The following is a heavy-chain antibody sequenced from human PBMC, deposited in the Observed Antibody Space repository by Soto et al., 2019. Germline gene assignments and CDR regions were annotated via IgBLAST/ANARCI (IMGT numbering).Heavy chain of an antibody. CDR3: ARHHGPTTSENWFAP. D-gene: IGHD5-12*01. J-gene: IGHJ5*02. V-gene: IGHV1-18*01. CDR1: GYTFFTYD. Sequence: QVHLVQSGVEVKTPGASVKVSCQASGYTFFTYDISWVRQAPGQGLEWMGWISTYSGDTKYAQKFQGRVTMTTATSTPTAYLELRSLTSDDTAVYYCARHHGPTTSENWFAPWGQGTLVTVSS. CDR2: ISTYSGDT.